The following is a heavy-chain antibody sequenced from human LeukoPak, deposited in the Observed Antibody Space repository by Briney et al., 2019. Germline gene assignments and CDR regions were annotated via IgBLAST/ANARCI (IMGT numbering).Heavy chain of an antibody. CDR3: SRHVNNYYPNY. D-gene: IGHD1-26*01. CDR2: FYTTGGT. V-gene: IGHV4-4*09. CDR1: AGSIGSYY. J-gene: IGHJ4*02. Sequence: SETLSLTCSVSAGSIGSYYWSWIRQPPGKGLEWIGYFYTTGGTNYNPSPKSRATMSLDTSRNQFSVRLTSVTAADTAVYYCSRHVNNYYPNYWGQGILVTVSS.